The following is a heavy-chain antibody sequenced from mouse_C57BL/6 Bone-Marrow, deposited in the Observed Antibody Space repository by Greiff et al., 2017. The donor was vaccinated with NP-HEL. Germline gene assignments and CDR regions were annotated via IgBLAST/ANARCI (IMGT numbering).Heavy chain of an antibody. CDR1: GYTFTEYT. CDR2: FYPGSGSL. J-gene: IGHJ1*03. V-gene: IGHV1-62-2*01. Sequence: VQLQQSGAELVKPGASVKLSCQASGYTFTEYTIHWVKQRSGQGFEWIGWFYPGSGSLKYNEKFKDKATLTADKSSSTVYMDLSRLTSEYSAVYFCARHGDYFGSSYGYFDVWGTGTTVTVSS. D-gene: IGHD1-1*01. CDR3: ARHGDYFGSSYGYFDV.